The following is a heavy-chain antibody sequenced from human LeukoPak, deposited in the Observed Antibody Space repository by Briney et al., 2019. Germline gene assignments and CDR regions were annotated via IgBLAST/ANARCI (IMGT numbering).Heavy chain of an antibody. J-gene: IGHJ3*02. D-gene: IGHD6-13*01. CDR1: GFTFSSYG. V-gene: IGHV3-30*02. CDR3: AKGGSSSLNAFDI. Sequence: PGGSLRLSCAASGFTFSSYGMHWVRQAPGKGLEWVAFIRYDGSNKYYADSVKGRFTISRDNSKNTLYLQMNSLRAEDTAVYYCAKGGSSSLNAFDIWGQGTMVTVSS. CDR2: IRYDGSNK.